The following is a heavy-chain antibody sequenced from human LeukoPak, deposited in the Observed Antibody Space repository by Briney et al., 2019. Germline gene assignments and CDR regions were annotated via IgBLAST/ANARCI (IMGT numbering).Heavy chain of an antibody. CDR1: GFTFSGYW. V-gene: IGHV3-7*01. Sequence: GGSLRLSCAASGFTFSGYWMSWVRQAPGKGLEWVANIKQNGRETFYADSVRGRFTISRENAKNSQYLQMNSLRVEDTAVYYCARWANSIDYWGQGALVTVSS. J-gene: IGHJ4*02. D-gene: IGHD5-18*01. CDR2: IKQNGRET. CDR3: ARWANSIDY.